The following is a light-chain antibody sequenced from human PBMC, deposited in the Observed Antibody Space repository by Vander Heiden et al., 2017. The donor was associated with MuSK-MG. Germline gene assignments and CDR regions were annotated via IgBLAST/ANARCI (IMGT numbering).Light chain of an antibody. Sequence: QSPLPLPPPAPGSPGQSVTISCSATSSDVGCYNRVSWYQQAPGKAPKLIIYEVTKRPSGVPDRFSGSKSGNTASLTISGLQAEDEADYYCSSYTNIYVTFGGGTKLTVL. CDR1: SSDVGCYNR. V-gene: IGLV2-18*02. CDR2: EVT. CDR3: SSYTNIYVT. J-gene: IGLJ2*01.